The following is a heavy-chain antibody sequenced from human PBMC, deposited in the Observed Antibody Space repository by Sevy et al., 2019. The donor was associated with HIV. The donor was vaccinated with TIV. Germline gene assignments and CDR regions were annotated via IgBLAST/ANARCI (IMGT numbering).Heavy chain of an antibody. V-gene: IGHV3-7*01. J-gene: IGHJ6*02. CDR1: GFTFSSYW. CDR3: ARDHALWSGYGQIYYYYGMDV. Sequence: GGSLRLSCAASGFTFSSYWMSWVRQAPGKGLEWVANIKQDGSEKYYVDSVKGRFTISRDNAKNSLYLQMNSLRAEDTAVYYCARDHALWSGYGQIYYYYGMDVWGQGTTVTVSS. CDR2: IKQDGSEK. D-gene: IGHD3-3*01.